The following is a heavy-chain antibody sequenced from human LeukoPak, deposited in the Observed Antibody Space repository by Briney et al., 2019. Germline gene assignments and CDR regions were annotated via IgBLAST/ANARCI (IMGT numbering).Heavy chain of an antibody. CDR2: NYHNGNT. V-gene: IGHV4-38-2*01. Sequence: SETLSLTCAVSGYSISSGYYWGWIRQPPGKGLEWIGTNYHNGNTYYNPSLKSRVTISVDTSKNQFSLKLSSVTAADTAVYYCARVRYNYGDSDYWGQGTLVTVSS. J-gene: IGHJ4*02. CDR3: ARVRYNYGDSDY. CDR1: GYSISSGYY. D-gene: IGHD5-18*01.